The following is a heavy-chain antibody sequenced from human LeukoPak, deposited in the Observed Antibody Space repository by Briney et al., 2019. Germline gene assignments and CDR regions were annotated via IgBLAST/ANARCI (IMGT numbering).Heavy chain of an antibody. Sequence: GGSLRLSCAASGFTFSNYAIHWIRQAPGKGLEWVANIKQDGSEKYYVDSVKGRFTISRDNAKNSLYLQMNSLRAEDTAVYYCAKEIVVVPAASFDYWGQGTLVTVSS. CDR1: GFTFSNYA. CDR3: AKEIVVVPAASFDY. CDR2: IKQDGSEK. D-gene: IGHD2-2*01. V-gene: IGHV3-7*03. J-gene: IGHJ4*02.